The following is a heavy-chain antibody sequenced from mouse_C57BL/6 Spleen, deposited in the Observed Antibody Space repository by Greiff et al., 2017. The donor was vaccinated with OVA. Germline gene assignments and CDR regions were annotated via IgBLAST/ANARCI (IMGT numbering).Heavy chain of an antibody. CDR3: ARRGDDYGSSYYFDD. CDR2: IYPGDGDT. D-gene: IGHD1-1*01. CDR1: GYAFSSSW. Sequence: QVQLKESGPELVKPGASVKISCKASGYAFSSSWMNWVKQRPGKGLEWIGRIYPGDGDTNYNGKCKGKATLTADKSSSTAYMQLSSLTSEASAVYFCARRGDDYGSSYYFDDWGQGATLTVSS. V-gene: IGHV1-82*01. J-gene: IGHJ2*01.